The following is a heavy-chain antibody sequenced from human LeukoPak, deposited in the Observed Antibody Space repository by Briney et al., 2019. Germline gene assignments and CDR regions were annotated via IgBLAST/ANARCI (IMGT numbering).Heavy chain of an antibody. CDR1: GDSVSSNSAT. CDR2: TYYRSKWYN. CDR3: ARAPIVATMGYYYDSSGIFDY. D-gene: IGHD3-22*01. Sequence: SQTLSLTCAISGDSVSSNSATWNWIRQSPSRGLEWLGRTYYRSKWYNDYAVSVKSRITINPDTSKNQFSLQLNSVTPEDTAVYYCARAPIVATMGYYYDSSGIFDYWGQGTLVTVSS. J-gene: IGHJ4*02. V-gene: IGHV6-1*01.